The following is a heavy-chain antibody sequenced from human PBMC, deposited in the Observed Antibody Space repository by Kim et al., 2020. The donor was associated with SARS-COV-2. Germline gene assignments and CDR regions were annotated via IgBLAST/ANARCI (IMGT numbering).Heavy chain of an antibody. CDR1: NGSISSISYY. J-gene: IGHJ6*02. CDR2: INCSGST. V-gene: IGHV4-39*01. CDR3: ARQGFKVGYGMDV. Sequence: SETLSLTCTASNGSISSISYYWGWLRRPPGKGLEWIGSINCSGSTNYNPSLKSRVTISVDTSKNQFSLTLSSVSAADTAVYYCARQGFKVGYGMDVWGQGTTVTVSS. D-gene: IGHD1-26*01.